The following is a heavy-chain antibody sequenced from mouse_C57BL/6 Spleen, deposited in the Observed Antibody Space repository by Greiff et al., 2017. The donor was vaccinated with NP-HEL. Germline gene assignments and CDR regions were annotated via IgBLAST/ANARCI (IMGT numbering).Heavy chain of an antibody. J-gene: IGHJ4*01. D-gene: IGHD2-4*01. CDR1: GYSITSGYY. CDR2: ISYDGSN. CDR3: AREEWVYYDYDGDAMDY. V-gene: IGHV3-6*01. Sequence: EVQLQESGPGLVKPSQSLSLTCSVTGYSITSGYYWNWIRQFPGNKLEWMGYISYDGSNNYNPSLKNRISITRDTSKNQFFLKLNSVTTEDTATYYCAREEWVYYDYDGDAMDYWGQGTSVTVSS.